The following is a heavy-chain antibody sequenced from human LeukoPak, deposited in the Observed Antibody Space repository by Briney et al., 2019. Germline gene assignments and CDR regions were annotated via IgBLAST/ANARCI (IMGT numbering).Heavy chain of an antibody. CDR2: INPSGGST. CDR1: GYTFTSYY. CDR3: GRATGTAVGPFDY. Sequence: ASVKVSCTASGYTFTSYYMHWVRQAPGQGLEWMGIINPSGGSTSYAQKFQGRVTMTRDTSTSTVYMELSSLRSEDTAVYYCGRATGTAVGPFDYWGQGTLVTVSS. D-gene: IGHD1-1*01. V-gene: IGHV1-46*01. J-gene: IGHJ4*02.